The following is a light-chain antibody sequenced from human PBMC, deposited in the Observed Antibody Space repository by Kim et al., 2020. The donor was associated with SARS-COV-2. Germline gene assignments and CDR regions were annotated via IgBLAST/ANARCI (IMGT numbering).Light chain of an antibody. V-gene: IGKV1-39*01. Sequence: SASVGDRVTITCRASQSISSYLNWYQQKPGKAPNLLIYTASSLQSGVPSRFSGSGSGKDFSLTISSLQPEDFATYYCQQSYSTPYTFGQGTKLEI. CDR3: QQSYSTPYT. CDR2: TAS. CDR1: QSISSY. J-gene: IGKJ2*01.